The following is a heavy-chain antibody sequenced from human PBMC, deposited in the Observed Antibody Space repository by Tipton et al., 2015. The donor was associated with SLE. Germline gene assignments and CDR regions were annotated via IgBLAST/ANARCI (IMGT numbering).Heavy chain of an antibody. Sequence: LRLSCTVSGGSISSSSYYWGWIRQPPGKGLEWIGSIYYSGSTYYNPSLKSRVNISVDTSKNQFSLKLSSVTAADTAVYYCARRGIPTVSYYFDYWGQGTLVTVSS. CDR2: IYYSGST. J-gene: IGHJ4*02. D-gene: IGHD6-13*01. V-gene: IGHV4-39*07. CDR3: ARRGIPTVSYYFDY. CDR1: GGSISSSSYY.